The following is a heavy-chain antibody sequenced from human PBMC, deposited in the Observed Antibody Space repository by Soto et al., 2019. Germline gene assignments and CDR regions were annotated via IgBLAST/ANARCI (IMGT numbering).Heavy chain of an antibody. D-gene: IGHD2-8*02. CDR3: SRYWGPTS. CDR1: GCTFAYYD. V-gene: IGHV1-8*01. J-gene: IGHJ5*02. Sequence: GASVKVSCMASGCTFAYYDISWVRQATGRELEWMGGLSPKRGSTAYAWEFQGRVAMTSDSSISTAYIELTSLRYEATAVYYCSRYWGPTSWGQGTLVTVSS. CDR2: LSPKRGST.